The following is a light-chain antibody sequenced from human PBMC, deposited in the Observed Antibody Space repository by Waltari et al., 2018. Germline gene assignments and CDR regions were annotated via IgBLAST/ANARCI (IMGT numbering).Light chain of an antibody. CDR3: CSYTTSTTWV. CDR1: TSDIGGYNY. V-gene: IGLV2-14*03. Sequence: QSAPTQPPSVSGSPGQSVTISCTGTTSDIGGYNYISWYQQHPGRAPKLMIYAVNNRPSWVSDRFSGSKSGNTASLTISGLQAEDEADYYCCSYTTSTTWVFGGGTRLTVL. CDR2: AVN. J-gene: IGLJ2*01.